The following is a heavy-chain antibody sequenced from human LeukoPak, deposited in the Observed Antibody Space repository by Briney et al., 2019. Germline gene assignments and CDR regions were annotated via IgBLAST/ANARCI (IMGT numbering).Heavy chain of an antibody. V-gene: IGHV3-23*01. D-gene: IGHD3-10*01. CDR2: ISGSGGST. CDR1: GFTFSSYA. CDR3: AKEGHSGSGSHYYYYGMDV. J-gene: IGHJ6*02. Sequence: QSGGSLRLSCAASGFTFSSYAMSWVRQAPGKGLEWVSAISGSGGSTYYADSVKGRFTISRDNSKNTLYLQMNSLRAEDTAVYYCAKEGHSGSGSHYYYYGMDVWGQGTTVTVSS.